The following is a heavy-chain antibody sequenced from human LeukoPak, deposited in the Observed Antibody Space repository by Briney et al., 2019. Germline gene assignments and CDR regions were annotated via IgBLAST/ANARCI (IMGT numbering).Heavy chain of an antibody. CDR2: LNNSGST. D-gene: IGHD1-1*01. Sequence: SETLSRNGGVYGGTFCGYFLGWMRPRPGNGREGIGELNNSGSTYYNPSLKSRGTISVDTSKNHFSLKVTAVTAADTAVYYCARGRWNGDSEYWGQGTLVTVSS. J-gene: IGHJ4*02. CDR1: GGTFCGYF. CDR3: ARGRWNGDSEY. V-gene: IGHV4-34*01.